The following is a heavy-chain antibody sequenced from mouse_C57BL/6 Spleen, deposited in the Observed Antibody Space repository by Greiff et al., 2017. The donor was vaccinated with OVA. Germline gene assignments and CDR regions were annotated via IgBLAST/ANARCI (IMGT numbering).Heavy chain of an antibody. CDR1: GFTFSSYT. CDR3: ASPLYSSSYWYFDV. D-gene: IGHD1-1*01. CDR2: ISGCGGNT. Sequence: DVMLVESGGGLVKPGGSLKLSCAASGFTFSSYTMSWVRQTPEKRLEWVATISGCGGNTYYPDSVKGRFTISRDNAKNTLYLQRSMLRSEDTALYYCASPLYSSSYWYFDVWGTGTTVTVSS. V-gene: IGHV5-9*01. J-gene: IGHJ1*03.